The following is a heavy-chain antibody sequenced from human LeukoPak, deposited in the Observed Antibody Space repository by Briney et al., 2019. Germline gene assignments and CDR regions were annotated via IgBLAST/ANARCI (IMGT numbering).Heavy chain of an antibody. Sequence: SETLSLTCTVSGDCITDSYWSWIRQAPGTGLEWIGYLSYNRGTNYNPSLQSRVTISVGPSRNQFSLKLTSVTAADTAVYYCARALLPRSLFDFWGQGTLVTVSS. CDR3: ARALLPRSLFDF. CDR1: GDCITDSY. D-gene: IGHD3-10*01. V-gene: IGHV4-59*01. J-gene: IGHJ4*02. CDR2: LSYNRGT.